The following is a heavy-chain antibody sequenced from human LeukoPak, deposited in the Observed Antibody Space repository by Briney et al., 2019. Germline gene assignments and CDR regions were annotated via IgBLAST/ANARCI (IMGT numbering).Heavy chain of an antibody. D-gene: IGHD3-22*01. J-gene: IGHJ3*01. CDR2: IYGRGST. V-gene: IGHV3-53*01. Sequence: GGSLRLSCAASGFTFSTNYMSWVRQAPGKGVEGVSVIYGRGSTYYADSVKGRFTISRDNSKNTLYLQMNSLRAEDTAVYYCARAPGLLRYAFDFWGQGTMVTVSS. CDR1: GFTFSTNY. CDR3: ARAPGLLRYAFDF.